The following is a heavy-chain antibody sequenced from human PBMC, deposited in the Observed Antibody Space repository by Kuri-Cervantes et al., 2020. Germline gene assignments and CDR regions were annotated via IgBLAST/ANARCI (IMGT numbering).Heavy chain of an antibody. CDR2: INHSGST. CDR3: ARGELNSRRAFDI. Sequence: SETLSLTCTVSGASISNYFWTWIRQPPGKGLEWIGEINHSGSTNYNPSLKSRVTISVDTSKNQFSLKLSSVTAADTAVYYCARGELNSRRAFDIWGQGTMVTVSS. CDR1: GASISNYF. V-gene: IGHV4-34*01. J-gene: IGHJ3*02. D-gene: IGHD1-7*01.